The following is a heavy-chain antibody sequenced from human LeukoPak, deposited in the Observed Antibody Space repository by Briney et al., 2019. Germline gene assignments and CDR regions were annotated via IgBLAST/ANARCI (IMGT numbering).Heavy chain of an antibody. Sequence: ASVKVSCKASGYTFTGSYMHWVRQAPGQGLEWMGWINPNSGGTNYAQKFQGRVTMTRDTSISTANMELSRLRSDDTAVYYCARSPPDYYDSSGYYYTDAFDIWGQGTMVTVSS. J-gene: IGHJ3*02. CDR3: ARSPPDYYDSSGYYYTDAFDI. CDR2: INPNSGGT. CDR1: GYTFTGSY. D-gene: IGHD3-22*01. V-gene: IGHV1-2*02.